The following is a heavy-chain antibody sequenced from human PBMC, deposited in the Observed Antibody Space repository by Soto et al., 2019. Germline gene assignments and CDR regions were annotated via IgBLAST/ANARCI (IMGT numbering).Heavy chain of an antibody. CDR1: GGTFSSYA. CDR2: IIPIFGTA. J-gene: IGHJ6*02. Sequence: ASVKVSCKASGGTFSSYAISWVRQAPGQGLEWMGGIIPIFGTANYAQKFQGRVTITADESTSTAYMELSSLRSEDTAVYYCARGIAVAGTGRYYYYGMDVWGQGTTVTVSS. CDR3: ARGIAVAGTGRYYYYGMDV. D-gene: IGHD6-19*01. V-gene: IGHV1-69*13.